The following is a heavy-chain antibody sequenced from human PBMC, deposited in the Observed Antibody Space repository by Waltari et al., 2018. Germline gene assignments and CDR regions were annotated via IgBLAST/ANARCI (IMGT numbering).Heavy chain of an antibody. D-gene: IGHD2-2*01. CDR1: GYTFTSYA. Sequence: QVQLVQSGAEVRKPGASVKVSCKASGYTFTSYAINWVRQAPGQRLEWMGWINAGNGNTKYSQKFQGRVTFTRDTSASTAYMELSSLRSEDTTVYYCARENIVVVPASIPYYYYYMDVWGKGTTVTVSS. J-gene: IGHJ6*03. V-gene: IGHV1-3*01. CDR2: INAGNGNT. CDR3: ARENIVVVPASIPYYYYYMDV.